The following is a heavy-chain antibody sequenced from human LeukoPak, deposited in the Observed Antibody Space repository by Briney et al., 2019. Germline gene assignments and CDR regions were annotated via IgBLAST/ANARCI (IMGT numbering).Heavy chain of an antibody. D-gene: IGHD2-2*01. CDR1: GFTFTNYV. V-gene: IGHV3-23*01. CDR3: AKDSWRDQLPFIFDY. CDR2: ISGSGGRT. J-gene: IGHJ4*02. Sequence: PGGSLKLSCAASGFTFTNYVMSWVRQAPGKGLEWVSGISGSGGRTFYADSVKGRFAISRDNSKNTLSLQMNSLRADDTAVYYCAKDSWRDQLPFIFDYWGQGILV.